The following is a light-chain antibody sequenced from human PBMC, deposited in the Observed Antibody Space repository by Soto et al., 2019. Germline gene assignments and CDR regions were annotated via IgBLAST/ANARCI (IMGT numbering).Light chain of an antibody. CDR1: QSVGSY. CDR3: QQRYNWPLT. CDR2: DAS. Sequence: EIVLTQSPATLSLSPGERGTLSCRASQSVGSYLAWYQQRPGQTPRLLIYDASNRATDIPASFSGSGSGTDFTLTISSLEPEDFAVYYCQQRYNWPLTFGPGTKVDIK. V-gene: IGKV3-11*01. J-gene: IGKJ3*01.